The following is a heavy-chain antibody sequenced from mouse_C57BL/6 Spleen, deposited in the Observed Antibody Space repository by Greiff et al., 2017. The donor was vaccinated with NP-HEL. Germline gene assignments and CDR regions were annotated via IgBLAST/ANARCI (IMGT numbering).Heavy chain of an antibody. CDR2: IDPSDSYT. V-gene: IGHV1-69*01. J-gene: IGHJ4*01. CDR1: GYTFTSYW. D-gene: IGHD6-1*01. CDR3: ARTPPGLINAMDY. Sequence: QVQLQQPGAELVMPGASVKLSCKASGYTFTSYWMHWVKQRPGQGLEWIGEIDPSDSYTNYNQKFKGKSTLTVDKSSSTAYMQLSSLTSEDSAVYYCARTPPGLINAMDYWGQGTSVTVSS.